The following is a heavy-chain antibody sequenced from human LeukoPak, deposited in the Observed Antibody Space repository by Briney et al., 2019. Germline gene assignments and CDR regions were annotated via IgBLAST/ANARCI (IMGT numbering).Heavy chain of an antibody. V-gene: IGHV1-2*02. Sequence: GASVKASCKASGYTFTGYYMHWVRQAPGQGLEWMGWINPNSGGTNYAQKFQGRVTMTRDTSISTAYMELSRLRSDDTAVYYCARDGAAAGTGWFDPWGQGTLVTVSS. CDR1: GYTFTGYY. D-gene: IGHD6-13*01. CDR3: ARDGAAAGTGWFDP. J-gene: IGHJ5*02. CDR2: INPNSGGT.